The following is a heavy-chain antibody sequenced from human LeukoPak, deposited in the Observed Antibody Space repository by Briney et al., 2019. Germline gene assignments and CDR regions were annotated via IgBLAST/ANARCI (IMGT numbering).Heavy chain of an antibody. J-gene: IGHJ4*02. D-gene: IGHD1-7*01. CDR2: INPGVGST. CDR1: GYTFTSYY. V-gene: IGHV1-46*01. Sequence: ASVKVSCKASGYTFTSYYIHWVRQAPGQGLEWMGIINPGVGSTTYAQKFHGRVTMTRDTSTSTVYMELSSLRSEDTAVYYCARDSVMGGTTTCEYWGQGTLVTVSS. CDR3: ARDSVMGGTTTCEY.